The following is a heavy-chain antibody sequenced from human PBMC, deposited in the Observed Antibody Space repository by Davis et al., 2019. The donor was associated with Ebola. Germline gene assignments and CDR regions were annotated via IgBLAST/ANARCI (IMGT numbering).Heavy chain of an antibody. CDR1: GFTFGTYG. V-gene: IGHV3-23*01. CDR2: ISGSGGST. Sequence: GGSLRLSCAASGFTFGTYGIHWLRQAPGKGLEWISSISGSGGSTYYADSVKGRFTVSRDNSRNTLYLQMNSLRAEDTAVYYCAADDYYDSSGYYYVRFDYWGQGSLVTVSS. J-gene: IGHJ4*02. CDR3: AADDYYDSSGYYYVRFDY. D-gene: IGHD3-22*01.